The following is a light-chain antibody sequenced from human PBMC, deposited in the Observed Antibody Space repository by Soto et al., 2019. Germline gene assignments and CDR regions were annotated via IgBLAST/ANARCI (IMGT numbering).Light chain of an antibody. Sequence: QSVLIQPASVSGSPGQSITISCTGTSSDVGGYNYVSWYQQHPGKAPKLMIYDVSNRPSGVSNRFSGSKSGNTASLTISGLQAEAEADYYCSSYTSSRTLVFGGGTKVTVL. CDR2: DVS. CDR1: SSDVGGYNY. J-gene: IGLJ2*01. CDR3: SSYTSSRTLV. V-gene: IGLV2-14*01.